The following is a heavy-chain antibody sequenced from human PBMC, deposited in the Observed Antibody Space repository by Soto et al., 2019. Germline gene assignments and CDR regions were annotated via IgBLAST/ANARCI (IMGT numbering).Heavy chain of an antibody. CDR1: GYTFTSYG. D-gene: IGHD3-9*01. CDR3: ARGLLRYFDWFTNNPDAFDI. Sequence: ASVKVSCKASGYTFTSYGISWVRQAPGQGLEWMGWISAYNGNTNYAQKLQGRVTMTTDTSTSTAYMELRSLRSDDTAVYYCARGLLRYFDWFTNNPDAFDIWGQRTTVTGSS. J-gene: IGHJ3*02. CDR2: ISAYNGNT. V-gene: IGHV1-18*01.